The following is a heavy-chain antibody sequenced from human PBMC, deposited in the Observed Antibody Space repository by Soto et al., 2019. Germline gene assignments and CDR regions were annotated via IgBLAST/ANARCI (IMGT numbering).Heavy chain of an antibody. V-gene: IGHV1-69*13. D-gene: IGHD4-4*01. CDR2: IIPIFGTA. CDR1: GGTFSSYA. CDR3: ARPAITTYPRHYYYYGMDV. J-gene: IGHJ6*02. Sequence: SVKVSCKASGGTFSSYAISWVRQAPGQGLEWMGGIIPIFGTANYAQKFQGRVTITADESTSTAYMELSSLRSEDTAVYYCARPAITTYPRHYYYYGMDVWGQGTTVTVSS.